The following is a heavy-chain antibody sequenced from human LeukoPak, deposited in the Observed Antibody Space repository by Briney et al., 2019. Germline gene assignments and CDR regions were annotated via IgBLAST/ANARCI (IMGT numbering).Heavy chain of an antibody. V-gene: IGHV4-4*02. J-gene: IGHJ4*02. Sequence: SETLSLTCAVSGGSISSSNWWSWVRQPPGKGLEWIGEIYHSGSTNYNPSLKSRVTISVDKSKNQFSLKLSSVTAADTAVYFCARHLSDPTLLPASLYWGQGTLLTVS. D-gene: IGHD2-2*01. CDR1: GGSISSSNW. CDR2: IYHSGST. CDR3: ARHLSDPTLLPASLY.